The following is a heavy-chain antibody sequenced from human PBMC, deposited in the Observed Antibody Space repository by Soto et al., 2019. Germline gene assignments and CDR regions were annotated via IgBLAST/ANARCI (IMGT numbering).Heavy chain of an antibody. J-gene: IGHJ3*02. D-gene: IGHD4-17*01. CDR3: ASSREGDYEAFDI. Sequence: ASVKVSCKASGYTFTSYDINWVRQATGQGLEWMGWMNPNSGNTGYAQKFQGRVTMTRNTSISTAYMELSSLRSEDTAVYYCASSREGDYEAFDIWGQGTMVTVSS. CDR2: MNPNSGNT. V-gene: IGHV1-8*01. CDR1: GYTFTSYD.